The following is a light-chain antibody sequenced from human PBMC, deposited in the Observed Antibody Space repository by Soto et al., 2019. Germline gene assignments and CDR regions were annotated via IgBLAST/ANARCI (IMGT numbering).Light chain of an antibody. J-gene: IGLJ2*01. V-gene: IGLV4-60*02. CDR1: SGHSSYI. CDR2: LEGSGSY. Sequence: QPVLTQSSSASASLGSSVKLTCTLSSGHSSYIIAWHHQQPGKAPRYLMKLEGSGSYNKGSGVPDRFSGSSSGADRYLTISNLQFEDEANYYSETWDSNTRVFGGGTKLTVL. CDR3: ETWDSNTRV.